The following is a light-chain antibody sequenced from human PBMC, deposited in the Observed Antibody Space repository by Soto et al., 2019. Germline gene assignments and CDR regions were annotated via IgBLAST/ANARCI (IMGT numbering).Light chain of an antibody. V-gene: IGLV4-69*01. CDR3: QTWGTGIWV. CDR1: SGHSSYA. CDR2: VKNDGSH. Sequence: QSVLTQSPSASASLGASVKLTCTLSSGHSSYAIAWHQQQPDKGPRYLMKVKNDGSHTKGDGIPDRFSGSSSGAERYLTISSLQSEYEADYYCQTWGTGIWVFGGGTKLTVL. J-gene: IGLJ3*02.